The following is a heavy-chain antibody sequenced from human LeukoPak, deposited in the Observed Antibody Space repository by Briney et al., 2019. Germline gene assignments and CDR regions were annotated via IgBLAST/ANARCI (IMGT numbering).Heavy chain of an antibody. CDR1: GFTLSSYA. CDR3: ARDRYCSSTSCYDDY. D-gene: IGHD2-2*01. V-gene: IGHV3-30-3*01. J-gene: IGHJ4*02. CDR2: ISYDGSNK. Sequence: GGSLRLSCAASGFTLSSYAMHWVRQAPGKGLEWVAVISYDGSNKYYADSVKGRFTISRDNSKNTLYLQMNSLRAEDTAVYYCARDRYCSSTSCYDDYWGQGTLVTVSS.